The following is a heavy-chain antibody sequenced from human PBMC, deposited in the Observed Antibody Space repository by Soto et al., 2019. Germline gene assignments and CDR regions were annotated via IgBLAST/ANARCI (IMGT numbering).Heavy chain of an antibody. CDR2: IIPILGIA. CDR1: GGTFNSYT. CDR3: ARAIDCSSTSCPRGWFDP. V-gene: IGHV1-69*02. D-gene: IGHD2-2*01. Sequence: GASVKVSCKDSGGTFNSYTISWVRQAQEQGLEWMGRIIPILGIANYAQKFQGRVTITADKSTSTAYMELSSLRSEDTAVYYCARAIDCSSTSCPRGWFDPWGQGTLVTVSS. J-gene: IGHJ5*02.